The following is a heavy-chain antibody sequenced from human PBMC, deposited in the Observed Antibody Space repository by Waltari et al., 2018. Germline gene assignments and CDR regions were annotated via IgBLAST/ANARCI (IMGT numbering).Heavy chain of an antibody. CDR2: INNDGSGT. V-gene: IGHV3-74*01. J-gene: IGHJ4*02. CDR3: ARAISSGWWFDY. CDR1: GFTFSSYW. Sequence: EVQLVESGGGLVQPGGSLRLSCAASGFTFSSYWIHWVRQAPGKGLVWVSRINNDGSGTSYADSVKGRFTISRDNAKNILYLQMNSLRAEDTAVYYCARAISSGWWFDYWGQGTLVTVSS. D-gene: IGHD6-19*01.